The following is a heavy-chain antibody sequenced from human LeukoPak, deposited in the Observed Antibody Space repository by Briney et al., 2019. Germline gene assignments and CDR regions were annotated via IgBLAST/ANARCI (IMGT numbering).Heavy chain of an antibody. CDR3: AALHRPAAIDY. V-gene: IGHV4-30-4*01. J-gene: IGHJ4*02. CDR2: IYYSGRT. D-gene: IGHD2-2*01. CDR1: GGSISSGDYY. Sequence: SQTLSLTCTVSGGSISSGDYYWSWIHQPPGKGLEWIGYIYYSGRTYYNPSLKSRVTISVDTSKSQFSLNLTSVTAADTAVYYCAALHRPAAIDYWGQGTLVTVSS.